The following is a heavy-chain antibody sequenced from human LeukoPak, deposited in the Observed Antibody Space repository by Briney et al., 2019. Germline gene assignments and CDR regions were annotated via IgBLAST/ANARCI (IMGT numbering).Heavy chain of an antibody. V-gene: IGHV1-2*02. Sequence: ASVKVSCKASGYTFTGYYMHWVRQAPGQGLEWMGWINPNSGGTNYAQKFQGRVTMTRDTSISTAYMELSRLRSDDTAVYYCARVTGVRNLYYDSRRGWFDPWGQGTLVAVSS. CDR2: INPNSGGT. CDR3: ARVTGVRNLYYDSRRGWFDP. CDR1: GYTFTGYY. D-gene: IGHD3-22*01. J-gene: IGHJ5*02.